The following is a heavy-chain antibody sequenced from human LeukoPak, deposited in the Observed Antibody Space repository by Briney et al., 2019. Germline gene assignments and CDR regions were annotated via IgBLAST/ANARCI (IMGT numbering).Heavy chain of an antibody. D-gene: IGHD2-8*01. Sequence: GGSLRLSCAASEFTFSSYAMTWVRQAPGQGLEWVSSIRGSDGRTFYADSVKGRFTISRDNAKNTPYLQMNSLRAEDTAIYYCAKDPNGDYIGAFDIWGQGIMVTVSS. CDR2: IRGSDGRT. CDR1: EFTFSSYA. V-gene: IGHV3-23*01. J-gene: IGHJ3*02. CDR3: AKDPNGDYIGAFDI.